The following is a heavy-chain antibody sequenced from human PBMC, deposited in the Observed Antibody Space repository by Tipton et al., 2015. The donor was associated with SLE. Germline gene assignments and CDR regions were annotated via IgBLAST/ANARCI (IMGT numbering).Heavy chain of an antibody. J-gene: IGHJ1*01. CDR1: GFTFSNYV. CDR3: AKGGEPGGYDPQH. CDR2: VSINGAGR. Sequence: SLRLSCAASGFTFSNYVMLWVRQAPGKGLEWVSGVSINGAGRYYADSVQGRFSVSRDNFKNTLSMQMNSLRVEDTAVYYCAKGGEPGGYDPQHWGQSTLVTVSS. D-gene: IGHD5-12*01. V-gene: IGHV3-23*01.